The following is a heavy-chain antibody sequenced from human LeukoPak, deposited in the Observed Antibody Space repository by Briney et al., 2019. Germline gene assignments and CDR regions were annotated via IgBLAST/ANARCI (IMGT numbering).Heavy chain of an antibody. J-gene: IGHJ4*02. CDR2: ISGFNGET. CDR1: GYTFTSHG. V-gene: IGHV1-18*01. D-gene: IGHD3-16*02. CDR3: ARDPSNTSGRYTYFDY. Sequence: GASVKVSCKTYGYTFTSHGISWVRQAPGQGLEWMGWISGFNGETHYAQNLQGRVTKTTDTSTSTAYMELRSLRSDDTAVYYCARDPSNTSGRYTYFDYWGQGTLVTVSS.